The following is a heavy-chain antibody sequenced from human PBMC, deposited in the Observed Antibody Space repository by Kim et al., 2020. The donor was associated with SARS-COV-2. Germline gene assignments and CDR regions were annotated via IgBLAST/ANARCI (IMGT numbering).Heavy chain of an antibody. CDR1: GFTFSSYG. CDR2: ISYDGSNK. D-gene: IGHD3-10*01. Sequence: GGSLRLSCAASGFTFSSYGMHWVRQAPGKGLEWVAVISYDGSNKYYADSVKGRFTISRDNSKNTLYLQMNSLRAEDTAVYYCAKPLVKLLWFGESGNFDYWGQGTLVTVSS. J-gene: IGHJ4*02. CDR3: AKPLVKLLWFGESGNFDY. V-gene: IGHV3-30*18.